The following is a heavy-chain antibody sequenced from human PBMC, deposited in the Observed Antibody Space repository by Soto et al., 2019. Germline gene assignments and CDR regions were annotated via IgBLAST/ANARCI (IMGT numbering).Heavy chain of an antibody. CDR2: IYSGGST. V-gene: IGHV3-53*01. D-gene: IGHD3-22*01. Sequence: GGSLRLSCAASGFTVSSNYMSWVRQAPGKGLEWVSVIYSGGSTYYADSVKGRFTISRDNSKNTLYIQMNNLRAEDTAVYYCAKHLIGGRLQSPFDLWGQGTQVTVSS. J-gene: IGHJ4*02. CDR3: AKHLIGGRLQSPFDL. CDR1: GFTVSSNY.